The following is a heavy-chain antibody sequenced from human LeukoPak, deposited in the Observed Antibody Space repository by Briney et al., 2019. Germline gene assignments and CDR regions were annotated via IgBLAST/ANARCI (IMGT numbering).Heavy chain of an antibody. CDR3: ARENPSGYYNRPIDY. CDR1: GGSFSGYY. Sequence: PSETLSLTCAVYGGSFSGYYWSWIRQPPGKGLEWIGDIYYSGSIKYNPSLKSRVTMSVDTSKNQFSLKLSSVTAADTAIYYCARENPSGYYNRPIDYWGQGTLVTVSS. CDR2: IYYSGSI. D-gene: IGHD3-22*01. V-gene: IGHV4-59*01. J-gene: IGHJ4*02.